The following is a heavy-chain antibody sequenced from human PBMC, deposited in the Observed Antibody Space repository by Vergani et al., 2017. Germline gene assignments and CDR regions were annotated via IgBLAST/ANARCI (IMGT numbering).Heavy chain of an antibody. J-gene: IGHJ6*02. CDR2: IIPIFGTA. Sequence: QVQLVQSGAEVKKPGSSVKVSCKASGGTFSSYAISWVRQAPGQGLEWMGGIIPIFGTANYEQKFQGRVTITADESTSTAYMELSSLRSEDTAVYYWAREGAMVRGVYGMDVWGQGTTVTVSS. CDR1: GGTFSSYA. CDR3: AREGAMVRGVYGMDV. D-gene: IGHD3-10*01. V-gene: IGHV1-69*01.